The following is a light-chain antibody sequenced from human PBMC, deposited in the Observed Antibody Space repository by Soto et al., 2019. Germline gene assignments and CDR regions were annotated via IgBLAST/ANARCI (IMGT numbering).Light chain of an antibody. J-gene: IGLJ1*01. V-gene: IGLV2-23*01. Sequence: QSALTQPASVSGSPGQSIAISCTGTSSDVGSYNSVSWYQQHPGKAPKLMIYEGSKRPSGVSDRFSGSKSGNTASLTISGLQAEDEADYYCCSYASNPDVFGTGTKVTVL. CDR3: CSYASNPDV. CDR1: SSDVGSYNS. CDR2: EGS.